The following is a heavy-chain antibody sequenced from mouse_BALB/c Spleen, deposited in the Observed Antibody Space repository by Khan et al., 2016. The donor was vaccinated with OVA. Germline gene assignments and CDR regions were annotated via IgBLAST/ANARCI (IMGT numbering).Heavy chain of an antibody. CDR2: INPSTGYT. CDR3: ARRGLYCIFAY. V-gene: IGHV1-7*01. J-gene: IGHJ3*01. Sequence: QVQLKESGAELAKPGASVRMSCTASGYTFTTYWMHWIKQRPGQGLEWIGYINPSTGYTEYNQNFKDKATLTADESSSTAYMQLNSLTSEDSAVCYCARRGLYCIFAYWGQGTLVTVSA. CDR1: GYTFTTYW.